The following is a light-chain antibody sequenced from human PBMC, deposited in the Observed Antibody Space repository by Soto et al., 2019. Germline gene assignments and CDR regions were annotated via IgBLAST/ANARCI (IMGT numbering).Light chain of an antibody. V-gene: IGKV1-5*03. CDR1: QSISSW. J-gene: IGKJ3*01. CDR2: TAS. Sequence: DIQMTQSHSTLSASIGDRVTITCRASQSISSWLAWYQQKLGKAPNLLIYTASNLESGFASRFSGSGSGTECTLTISRLQPDDFATYYCQQYNSYPLTCGPVTKVDIK. CDR3: QQYNSYPLT.